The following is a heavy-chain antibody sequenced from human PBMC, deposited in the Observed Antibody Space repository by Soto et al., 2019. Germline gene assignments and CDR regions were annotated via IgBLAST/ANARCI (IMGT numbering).Heavy chain of an antibody. CDR2: ISSSSSYI. J-gene: IGHJ4*02. D-gene: IGHD1-20*01. CDR1: GFPFSSYA. Sequence: PGGSLRLSCAASGFPFSSYAMNWVRQAPGKGLEWVSSISSSSSYIYYADSVKGRFTISRDNAKNSLYLQMNSLRSEDTAVYYCARDKITGILDYWGQGTLVTVSS. V-gene: IGHV3-21*01. CDR3: ARDKITGILDY.